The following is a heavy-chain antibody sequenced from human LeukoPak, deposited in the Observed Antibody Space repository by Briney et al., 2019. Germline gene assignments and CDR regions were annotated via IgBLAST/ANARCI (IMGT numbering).Heavy chain of an antibody. CDR3: ARDTPIAPRGAAAAYDY. D-gene: IGHD6-25*01. CDR1: GYIFTSYG. Sequence: ASVKVSCKTSGYIFTSYGISWVRQAPGQGLEWMGWINPNSGGTNYAQKFQGRVTMTRDTSISTAYMELSRLRSDDTAVYYCARDTPIAPRGAAAAYDYWGQGTLVTVSS. CDR2: INPNSGGT. V-gene: IGHV1-2*02. J-gene: IGHJ4*02.